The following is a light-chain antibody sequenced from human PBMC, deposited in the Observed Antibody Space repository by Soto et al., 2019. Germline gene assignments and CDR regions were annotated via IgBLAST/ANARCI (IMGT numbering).Light chain of an antibody. Sequence: EIVMTQSPATLSVSPGERATLSCRASQSVSSNLAWYQQKPGQAPRLLIYGASTRATGIPARFSGSGSGTEFTLTISSLQSKDFAVYYCQQYNNWPPGVYTFGQGTKLEIK. CDR2: GAS. CDR3: QQYNNWPPGVYT. CDR1: QSVSSN. V-gene: IGKV3-15*01. J-gene: IGKJ2*01.